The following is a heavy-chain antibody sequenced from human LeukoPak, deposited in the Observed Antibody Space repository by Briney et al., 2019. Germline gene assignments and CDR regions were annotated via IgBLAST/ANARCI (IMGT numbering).Heavy chain of an antibody. V-gene: IGHV3-23*01. CDR2: ISGNGHA. CDR1: GFTFSSCA. D-gene: IGHD3-3*01. CDR3: ARWSGHNYYFDY. J-gene: IGHJ4*02. Sequence: GGSLRLSCAASGFTFSSCAMNWVRQAPGKGLEWDSAISGNGHAYYADSVKGRFTISRDNAKNSLYLQMNSLRAEDTAVYYCARWSGHNYYFDYWGQGTLVTVSS.